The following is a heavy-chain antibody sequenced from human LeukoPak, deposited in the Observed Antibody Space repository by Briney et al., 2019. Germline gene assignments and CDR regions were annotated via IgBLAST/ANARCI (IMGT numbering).Heavy chain of an antibody. D-gene: IGHD1-26*01. J-gene: IGHJ6*02. CDR2: IYYSGST. CDR3: ARRGAQPLYYYYGMDV. Sequence: SETLSLTCTVSGGSISSYYWSWIRQPPGKGLEWIGYIYYSGSTYYNPSLKSRVTISVDTSKNQFSLKLSSVTAADTAVYYCARRGAQPLYYYYGMDVWGQGTTVTVSS. V-gene: IGHV4-59*08. CDR1: GGSISSYY.